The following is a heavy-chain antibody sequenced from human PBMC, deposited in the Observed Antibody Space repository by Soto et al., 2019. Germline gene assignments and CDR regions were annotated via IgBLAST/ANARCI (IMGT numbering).Heavy chain of an antibody. D-gene: IGHD2-2*01. Sequence: QVHLVQSGAEVKKPGASVKVSCQASGYTFTSYGISWVRQAPGQGLEWMGWISAYSGNTNFAREFRGRVTMTTDTSQGTVYMELDNLTSDDTAVYYCARHAGNLCTIASCPSSLGHNWFDPWGQGTLVTVSS. V-gene: IGHV1-18*01. CDR1: GYTFTSYG. CDR3: ARHAGNLCTIASCPSSLGHNWFDP. J-gene: IGHJ5*02. CDR2: ISAYSGNT.